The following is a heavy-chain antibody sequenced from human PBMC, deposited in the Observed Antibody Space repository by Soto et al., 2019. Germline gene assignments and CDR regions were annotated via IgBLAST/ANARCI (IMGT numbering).Heavy chain of an antibody. CDR3: ARDGYYYDSSGYYSYFDY. Sequence: QVQLVQSGAEVKKPGSSVKVSCKASGGTFSSYAISWVRQAPGQGLEWMGGIIPIFGTANYAQKFRGRVTIPADESMSTAYMELSSLRSEDTAVYYCARDGYYYDSSGYYSYFDYWGQGTLVTVSS. D-gene: IGHD3-22*01. J-gene: IGHJ4*02. V-gene: IGHV1-69*12. CDR1: GGTFSSYA. CDR2: IIPIFGTA.